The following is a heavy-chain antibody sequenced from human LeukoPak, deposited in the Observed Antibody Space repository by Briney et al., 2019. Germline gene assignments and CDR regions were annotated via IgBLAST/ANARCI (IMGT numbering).Heavy chain of an antibody. D-gene: IGHD3-10*01. J-gene: IGHJ4*02. CDR3: ARTVGMVRGGGSEY. CDR1: GFTFSSYG. CDR2: ISYDGSNK. V-gene: IGHV3-30*03. Sequence: GGSLRLSCAASGFTFSSYGMHWVRQAPGKGLEWVAVISYDGSNKYYADSVKGRFTISRDNSKNTLYLQMNSLRAEDTAVYYCARTVGMVRGGGSEYWGQGTLVTVSS.